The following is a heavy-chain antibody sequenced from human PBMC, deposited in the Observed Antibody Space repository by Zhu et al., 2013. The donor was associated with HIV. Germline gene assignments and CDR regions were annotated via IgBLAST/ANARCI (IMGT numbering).Heavy chain of an antibody. D-gene: IGHD2-15*01. V-gene: IGHV3-23*01. Sequence: EVQLLESGGGLVQPGGSLRLSCAASGFTFSSYAMSWVRQAPGKGLEWVSIISGSADNTYYADSVKGRFSISRDNSKNTLYLQMNSLRAEDTAVYYCAKDGEYCSGGSCSRLDYFDYWGQGTLVTVSS. J-gene: IGHJ4*02. CDR2: ISGSADNT. CDR1: GFTFSSYA. CDR3: AKDGEYCSGGSCSRLDYFDY.